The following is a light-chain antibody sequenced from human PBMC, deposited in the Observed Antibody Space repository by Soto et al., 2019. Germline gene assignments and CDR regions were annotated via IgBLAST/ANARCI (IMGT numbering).Light chain of an antibody. Sequence: QSALNQPASVYGSPGQSITISCTGTSSDVGGYNYVSWYQQHPGKAPKLMIYDVSNRPSGVSNRFSGSKSGNTASLTISGLQAEDEADYYCSSYTSSSTPVFGTGTKVTVL. CDR1: SSDVGGYNY. J-gene: IGLJ1*01. CDR3: SSYTSSSTPV. V-gene: IGLV2-14*01. CDR2: DVS.